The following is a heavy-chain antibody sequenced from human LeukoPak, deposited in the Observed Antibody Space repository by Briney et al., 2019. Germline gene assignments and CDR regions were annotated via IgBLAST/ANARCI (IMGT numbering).Heavy chain of an antibody. Sequence: GGSLKISCQGSGYSYNTYWIGGVGQMPGKGREWMGITHPADSDTRYRPSFQGPVTISADKSIGTTYLQWSSLKASDTAMYYCATRPYYDGSGSYWLYWGQGTLVTVSS. CDR1: GYSYNTYW. J-gene: IGHJ4*02. V-gene: IGHV5-51*01. D-gene: IGHD3-22*01. CDR3: ATRPYYDGSGSYWLY. CDR2: THPADSDT.